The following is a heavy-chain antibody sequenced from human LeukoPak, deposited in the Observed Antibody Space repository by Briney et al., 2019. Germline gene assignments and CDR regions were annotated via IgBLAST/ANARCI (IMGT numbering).Heavy chain of an antibody. J-gene: IGHJ4*02. CDR1: GFTFSRHW. CDR2: IYGDGSRI. Sequence: QPGGSLRLSCAASGFTFSRHWMHWVRQAPGKGLVWVSRIYGDGSRISYADSVKGRFTISRDNAKNSLYLQMNSLRAEDTAVYNCARTVFGRYFDYWGQGTLVTVSS. CDR3: ARTVFGRYFDY. D-gene: IGHD3-10*01. V-gene: IGHV3-74*01.